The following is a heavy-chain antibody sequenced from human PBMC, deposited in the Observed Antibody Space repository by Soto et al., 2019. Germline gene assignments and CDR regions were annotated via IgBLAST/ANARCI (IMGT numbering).Heavy chain of an antibody. CDR1: GGTFSSNA. J-gene: IGHJ5*02. D-gene: IGHD6-19*01. CDR2: VMPIFGTA. Sequence: ASVKVSCKASGGTFSSNAINWVRQAPGQGLEWIGGVMPIFGTASTAQKFQGRVTITADTSTSTAYMELSSLRSEDTAVYYCARAFTISSDNWLDPWGQGTLVTVSS. CDR3: ARAFTISSDNWLDP. V-gene: IGHV1-69*06.